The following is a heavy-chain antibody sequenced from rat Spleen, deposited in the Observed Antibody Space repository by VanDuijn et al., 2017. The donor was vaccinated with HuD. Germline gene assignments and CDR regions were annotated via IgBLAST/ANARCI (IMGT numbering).Heavy chain of an antibody. J-gene: IGHJ3*01. CDR3: ARSDGTHYYLPFAY. CDR1: EYSITSSYR. Sequence: EVQLQESGPGLVKPSQSLSLTCSVTEYSITSSYRWHWIRQFPGNKLEWMGYINSAGSTLYNPSLKSRISITRDTSKNQFFLQVNSVSTEDTATYYCARSDGTHYYLPFAYWGQGTLVAVSS. V-gene: IGHV3-3*01. D-gene: IGHD1-12*02. CDR2: INSAGST.